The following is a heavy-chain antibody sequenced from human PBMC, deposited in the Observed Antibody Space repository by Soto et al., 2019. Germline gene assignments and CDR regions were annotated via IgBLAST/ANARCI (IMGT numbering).Heavy chain of an antibody. CDR1: GGTFSSYA. D-gene: IGHD2-21*01. Sequence: QVQLVQSGAEVKKPGSSVKVSGKASGGTFSSYAISWVRQAPGQGLEWMGGIIPIFGTANYAQKFQCRVTITADESTNTDYLELRSLGSEDTAVYYCAGDPYREVVNASQPPGRGWFDPGGKGTPVAVAS. J-gene: IGHJ5*02. CDR2: IIPIFGTA. V-gene: IGHV1-69*01. CDR3: AGDPYREVVNASQPPGRGWFDP.